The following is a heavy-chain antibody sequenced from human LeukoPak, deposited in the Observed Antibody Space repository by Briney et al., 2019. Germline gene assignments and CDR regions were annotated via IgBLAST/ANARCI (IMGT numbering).Heavy chain of an antibody. CDR2: ISSSSTI. CDR3: ARSADY. V-gene: IGHV3-48*01. J-gene: IGHJ4*02. CDR1: GFAFSSSP. Sequence: GGSLRLSCAASGFAFSSSPMSWVRQAPGKGLEWVSYISSSSTIYYADSVKGRFTISRDNAKNSLYLQMNSLRVEDTAVYYCARSADYWGQGTLVTVSS.